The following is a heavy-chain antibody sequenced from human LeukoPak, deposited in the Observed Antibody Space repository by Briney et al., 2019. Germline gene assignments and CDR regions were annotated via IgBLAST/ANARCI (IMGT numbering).Heavy chain of an antibody. Sequence: SETLSLTCTVSGGSISSGGYYWSWIRQHPGKGLEWIGYIYYSGSTYYNPSLKSRVTISVDTSKNQFSLKLSSVTAADTAVYYCARVRRARDAFDIWGQGTMVTVSS. CDR1: GGSISSGGYY. CDR3: ARVRRARDAFDI. CDR2: IYYSGST. V-gene: IGHV4-31*03. J-gene: IGHJ3*02.